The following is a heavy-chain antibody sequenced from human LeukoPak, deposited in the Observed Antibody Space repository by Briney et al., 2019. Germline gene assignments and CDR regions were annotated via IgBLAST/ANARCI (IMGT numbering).Heavy chain of an antibody. J-gene: IGHJ4*02. CDR1: GGSISSSSYY. Sequence: SETLSLTCTVSGGSISSSSYYWGWIRQPPGKGLEWIGSIYYSGSTYYNPSLKSRVTISVDTSKNQFSLKLSSVTAADTAVYYCARDGWSSYSSGWYDSAWGQGTLVTVSS. V-gene: IGHV4-39*02. CDR2: IYYSGST. CDR3: ARDGWSSYSSGWYDSA. D-gene: IGHD6-19*01.